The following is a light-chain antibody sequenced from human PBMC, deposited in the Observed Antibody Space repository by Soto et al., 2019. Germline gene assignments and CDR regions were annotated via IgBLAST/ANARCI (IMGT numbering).Light chain of an antibody. CDR3: QAWDTSTLV. J-gene: IGLJ2*01. CDR1: KLGDKY. Sequence: SYELTQPPSVSVSPGQTASITCSGDKLGDKYACWYQQKPGQSPVLVIYQDSKRPSGIPERFSGSNSGNTATLTISGTQAMAEADYYCQAWDTSTLVFGGGTKVTVL. V-gene: IGLV3-1*01. CDR2: QDS.